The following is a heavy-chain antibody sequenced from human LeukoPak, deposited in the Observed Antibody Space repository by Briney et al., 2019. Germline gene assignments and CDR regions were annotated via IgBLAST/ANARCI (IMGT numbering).Heavy chain of an antibody. V-gene: IGHV4-59*01. CDR2: IDHTGTT. CDR3: ARGRVSSSTWHSTYYYYFYMDV. D-gene: IGHD4-11*01. Sequence: SETLSLTCTVSGGSISSYYWSWIRQPPGKGLEWIGYIDHTGTTNYNPSLNSRVTISRDTSKNHFSLQLSSVTAADTAVYFCARGRVSSSTWHSTYYYYFYMDVWGKGTTVTVSS. CDR1: GGSISSYY. J-gene: IGHJ6*03.